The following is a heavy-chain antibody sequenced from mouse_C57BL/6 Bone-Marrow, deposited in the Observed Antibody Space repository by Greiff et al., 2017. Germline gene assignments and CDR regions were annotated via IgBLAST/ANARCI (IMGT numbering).Heavy chain of an antibody. CDR1: GFTFSDYY. CDR2: INYDGSST. V-gene: IGHV5-16*01. CDR3: ARETFDGGFAY. Sequence: EVQGVESAGGLVQPGSSMKLSCTASGFTFSDYYMAWVRQVPEKGLEWVANINYDGSSTYYLDSLKSRFIISRDNAKNILYLQMSSLKSEDTATYYCARETFDGGFAYWGQGTLVTVSA. J-gene: IGHJ3*01.